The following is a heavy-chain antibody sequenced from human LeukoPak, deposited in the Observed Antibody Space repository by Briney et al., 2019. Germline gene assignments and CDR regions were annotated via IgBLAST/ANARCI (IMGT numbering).Heavy chain of an antibody. D-gene: IGHD1-1*01. CDR2: INPNSGGT. CDR1: GYTFTGYY. CDR3: ARVDTNDAFDI. V-gene: IGHV1-2*02. J-gene: IGHJ3*02. Sequence: ASVKVTCKASGYTFTGYYMHWVRQAPGQGLEWMGWINPNSGGTNYAQKFQGRVTMTRDTSISTAYMGLSRLRSDDTAVYYCARVDTNDAFDIWGQGTMVTVSS.